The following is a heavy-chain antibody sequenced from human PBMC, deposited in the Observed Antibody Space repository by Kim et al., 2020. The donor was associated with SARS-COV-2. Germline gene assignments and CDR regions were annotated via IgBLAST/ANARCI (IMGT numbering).Heavy chain of an antibody. V-gene: IGHV1-18*01. CDR3: ARDLGDSSGYYQAGEPNWFDP. CDR2: ISAYNGNT. Sequence: ASVKVSCKASGYTFTSYGISWVRQAPGQGLEWMGWISAYNGNTNYAQKLQGRVTMTTDTSTSTAYMELRSLRSDDTAVYYCARDLGDSSGYYQAGEPNWFDPWGQGTLVTVSS. D-gene: IGHD3-22*01. CDR1: GYTFTSYG. J-gene: IGHJ5*02.